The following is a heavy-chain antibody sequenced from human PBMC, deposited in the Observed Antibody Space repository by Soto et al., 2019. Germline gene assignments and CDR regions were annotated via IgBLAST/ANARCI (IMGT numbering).Heavy chain of an antibody. D-gene: IGHD1-26*01. V-gene: IGHV3-30*03. Sequence: QVQLVESGGGVVQPGRSLRLSCAASGFTFSSYGMHWVRQAPGKGLEWVAVISYDGSNKYYADSVKGRFTISRDNSKNTLYLQMNRLRAEDTAVYYCATSIVGATTGYYDYWGQGTLVTVSS. J-gene: IGHJ4*02. CDR2: ISYDGSNK. CDR3: ATSIVGATTGYYDY. CDR1: GFTFSSYG.